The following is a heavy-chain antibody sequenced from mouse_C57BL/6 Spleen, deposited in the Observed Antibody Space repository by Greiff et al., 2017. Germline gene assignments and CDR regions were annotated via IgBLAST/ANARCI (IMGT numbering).Heavy chain of an antibody. D-gene: IGHD2-4*01. CDR1: GYSITSGYY. CDR3: AREELRRTYAMDY. J-gene: IGHJ4*01. Sequence: EVQLVESGPGLVKPSQSLSLTCSVTGYSITSGYYWNWIRQFPGNKLEWMGYISYDGSNNYNPSLKNRISITRDTSKNQFFLKLNSVTTEDTATYYCAREELRRTYAMDYWGQGTSVTVSS. V-gene: IGHV3-6*01. CDR2: ISYDGSN.